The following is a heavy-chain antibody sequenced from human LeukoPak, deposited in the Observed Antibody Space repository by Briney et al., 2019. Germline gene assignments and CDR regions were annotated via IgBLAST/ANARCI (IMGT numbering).Heavy chain of an antibody. Sequence: GGSLSLSFAASGFTVSSNYMSWVGQAPGRGLEWVSVIYSGGGTYYADSVKGRFTISRDNSKNTLYLQMNSLRAEDTAVYYCARDLSSAYYYYGMDVWGQGTTVTVSS. CDR3: ARDLSSAYYYYGMDV. J-gene: IGHJ6*02. CDR1: GFTVSSNY. D-gene: IGHD6-6*01. CDR2: IYSGGGT. V-gene: IGHV3-66*01.